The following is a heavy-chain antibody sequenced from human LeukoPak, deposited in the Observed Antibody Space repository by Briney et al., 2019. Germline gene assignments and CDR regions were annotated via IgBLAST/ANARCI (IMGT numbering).Heavy chain of an antibody. CDR3: ARDPGDYGDYVSGWFDP. CDR1: GFTFSSYA. CDR2: ISGSGGST. V-gene: IGHV3-23*01. J-gene: IGHJ5*02. D-gene: IGHD4-17*01. Sequence: GGSLRLSCAASGFTFSSYAMSWVRQAPGKGLEWVSAISGSGGSTYYADSVKGRFTISRDNSKKTLYLQMNSLRAEDTAVYYCARDPGDYGDYVSGWFDPWGQGTLVTVSS.